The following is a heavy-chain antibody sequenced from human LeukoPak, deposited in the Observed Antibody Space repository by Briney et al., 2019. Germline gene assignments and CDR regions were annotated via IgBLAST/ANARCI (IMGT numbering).Heavy chain of an antibody. D-gene: IGHD4-17*01. J-gene: IGHJ3*02. CDR1: GHTFTSYD. CDR2: MNPNSGNT. CDR3: ASPIMTTATGAFDI. Sequence: ASVKVSCKASGHTFTSYDINWVRQATGQGLEWMGWMNPNSGNTGYAQKFQGRVTMTRNTSISTAYMELSSLRSEDTAVYYCASPIMTTATGAFDIWGQGTMVTVSS. V-gene: IGHV1-8*01.